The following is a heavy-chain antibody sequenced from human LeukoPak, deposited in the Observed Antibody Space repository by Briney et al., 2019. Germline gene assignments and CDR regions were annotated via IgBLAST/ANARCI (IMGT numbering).Heavy chain of an antibody. CDR2: IYSGGST. CDR3: ARAFYLDGGMDV. J-gene: IGHJ6*02. CDR1: GFTFDDYA. Sequence: PGRSLRLSCAASGFTFDDYAMSWVRQAPGKGLEWVSVIYSGGSTYYADSVKGRFTISRDNSKNTLYLQMNSLRAEDTAVYYCARAFYLDGGMDVWGQGTTVTVSS. D-gene: IGHD2/OR15-2a*01. V-gene: IGHV3-53*01.